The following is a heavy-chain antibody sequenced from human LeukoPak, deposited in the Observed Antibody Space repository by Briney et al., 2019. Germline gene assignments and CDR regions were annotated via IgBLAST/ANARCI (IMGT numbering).Heavy chain of an antibody. CDR1: GGSFSGYY. Sequence: SETLSLTCAVYGGSFSGYYWSWIRQPPGKGLEWIGEINHSGSTNYNPSLKSRVTISVDTSKNQFSLKLSSVTAADTAVYYCARAPNSGSYYVLDYWGQGTLVTVSS. J-gene: IGHJ4*02. V-gene: IGHV4-34*01. CDR2: INHSGST. CDR3: ARAPNSGSYYVLDY. D-gene: IGHD1-26*01.